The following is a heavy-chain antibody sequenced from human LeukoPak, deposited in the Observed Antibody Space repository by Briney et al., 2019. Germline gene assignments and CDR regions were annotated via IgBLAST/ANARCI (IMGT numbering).Heavy chain of an antibody. CDR1: GCTFTSYG. J-gene: IGHJ4*02. CDR3: ARECSSSWYREFDY. V-gene: IGHV1-18*01. D-gene: IGHD6-13*01. Sequence: GASVKVSCKASGCTFTSYGISWVRQAPGQGLEWMGWISAYNGNTNYAQKLQGRVTMTTDTSTSTAYMELRSLRSDDTAVYYCARECSSSWYREFDYWGQGTLVTVSS. CDR2: ISAYNGNT.